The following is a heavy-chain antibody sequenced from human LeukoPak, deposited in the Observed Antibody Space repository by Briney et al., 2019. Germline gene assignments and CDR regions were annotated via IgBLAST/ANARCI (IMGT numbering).Heavy chain of an antibody. CDR3: ARHGTYSDFAFDI. CDR2: IYYSGST. CDR1: GGSISSSSYY. D-gene: IGHD1-26*01. V-gene: IGHV4-39*01. J-gene: IGHJ3*02. Sequence: KPSETLSLTCTVSGGSISSSSYYWGWIRQPPGKGLEWIGSIYYSGSTYYNPSLKSRVTISVDTSKNQFSLKLSSVTAADTAVYYCARHGTYSDFAFDIWGQGTMVTVSS.